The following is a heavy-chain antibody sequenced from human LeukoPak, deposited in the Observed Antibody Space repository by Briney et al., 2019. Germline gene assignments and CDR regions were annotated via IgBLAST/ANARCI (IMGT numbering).Heavy chain of an antibody. CDR1: GFTLSSYS. Sequence: GRSLRLSCAASGFTLSSYSMSWVRQAPGKGLEWVSSIDISAGSTYYADSVKGRFTITRDNSKNTLYLQMNSLRGEDTALYFCANEVRSNDYWGQGTLVTVSS. V-gene: IGHV3-23*01. CDR2: IDISAGST. D-gene: IGHD4/OR15-4a*01. J-gene: IGHJ4*02. CDR3: ANEVRSNDY.